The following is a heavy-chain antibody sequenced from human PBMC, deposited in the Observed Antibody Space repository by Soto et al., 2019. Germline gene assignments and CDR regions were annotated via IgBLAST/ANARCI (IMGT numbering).Heavy chain of an antibody. CDR3: AKDQGDSGSYYINDY. Sequence: EVQLLESGGGLVQPGGSLRLSCAASGFTFSSYAMSSVRQAPGKGLEWVSAISGSGGSTYYADSVKGRFTISRDNSKNTLYLQMNSLRAEDTAVYYCAKDQGDSGSYYINDYWGQGTLVTVSS. V-gene: IGHV3-23*01. CDR2: ISGSGGST. J-gene: IGHJ4*02. D-gene: IGHD1-26*01. CDR1: GFTFSSYA.